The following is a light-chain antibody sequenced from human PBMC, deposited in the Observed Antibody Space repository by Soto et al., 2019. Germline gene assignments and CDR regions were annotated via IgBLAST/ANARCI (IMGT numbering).Light chain of an antibody. J-gene: IGLJ2*01. CDR3: AAWDDSLSGPV. V-gene: IGLV1-47*01. CDR2: TSN. Sequence: QSVLTQPPSASGTPGQRVTISCSGSRSNIGTGYVFWYQLLPGTAPKLLIYTSNQRPSGVPDRFSGSKSGTSASLANSGLRSEDEAEYYCAAWDDSLSGPVFGGGTQLTVL. CDR1: RSNIGTGY.